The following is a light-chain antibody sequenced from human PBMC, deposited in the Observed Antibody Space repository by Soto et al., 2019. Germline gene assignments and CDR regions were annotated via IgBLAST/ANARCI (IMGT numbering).Light chain of an antibody. Sequence: RVMTQSPATLSLSPGERATLSCRASQSVGTNVAWSQQKPGQAPMLLIYGASTRATDLPARFSGSGSGTDFTLTISSLPSEDFAVYSCQQYNNWPPWTFGHGTKVEVK. V-gene: IGKV3-15*01. CDR1: QSVGTN. CDR3: QQYNNWPPWT. J-gene: IGKJ1*01. CDR2: GAS.